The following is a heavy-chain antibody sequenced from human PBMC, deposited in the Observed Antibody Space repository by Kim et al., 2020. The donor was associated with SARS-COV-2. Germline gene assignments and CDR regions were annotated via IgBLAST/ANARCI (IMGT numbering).Heavy chain of an antibody. J-gene: IGHJ6*04. D-gene: IGHD2-2*01. V-gene: IGHV7-4-1*02. CDR2: INTNTGNP. Sequence: ASVKVSCKASGYTFTSYAMNWVRQAPGQGLEWMGWINTNTGNPTYAQGFTGRFVFSLDTSVSTAYLQISSLKAEDTAVSYCARAVVVPAANYFGVVILSYYEMDVWGKGTPVTVSS. CDR3: ARAVVVPAANYFGVVILSYYEMDV. CDR1: GYTFTSYA.